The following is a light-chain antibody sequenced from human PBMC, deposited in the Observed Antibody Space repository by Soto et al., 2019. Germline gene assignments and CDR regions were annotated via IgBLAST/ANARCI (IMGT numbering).Light chain of an antibody. CDR3: QQRNNWPLLT. V-gene: IGKV3-15*01. CDR1: QSISSS. CDR2: GAS. Sequence: EIVMTQSPATLSVSPGERATLSCRASQSISSSLAWYQQKPGQAPRLLIYGASTRATGIPARFSGRGSGTDFTLTISSLEPEDFAVYYCQQRNNWPLLTFGGGTRVEIK. J-gene: IGKJ4*01.